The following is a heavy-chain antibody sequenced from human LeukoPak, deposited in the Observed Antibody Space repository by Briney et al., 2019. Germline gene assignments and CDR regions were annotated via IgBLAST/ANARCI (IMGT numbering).Heavy chain of an antibody. V-gene: IGHV3-23*01. J-gene: IGHJ3*02. Sequence: GGSLRLSCAASGFTFTTYNMNWVRQAPGKGLEWVSAISGSGGSTYYADSVKGRFTISRDNSKNTLYLQMNSLRAEDTAVYYCAKDLRSITMIVVVQDLDAFDIWGQGTMVTVSS. D-gene: IGHD3-22*01. CDR3: AKDLRSITMIVVVQDLDAFDI. CDR2: ISGSGGST. CDR1: GFTFTTYN.